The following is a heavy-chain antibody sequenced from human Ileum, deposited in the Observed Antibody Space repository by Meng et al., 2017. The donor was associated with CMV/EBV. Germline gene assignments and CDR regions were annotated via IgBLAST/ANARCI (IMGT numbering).Heavy chain of an antibody. CDR3: ARGYCSSTSCYIGGELDY. J-gene: IGHJ4*02. CDR2: INHSGST. CDR1: GSFSGYY. Sequence: GSFSGYYWSWIRQPPGKGLEWIGEINHSGSTNYNPSLKSRVTISVDTSKNQFSLKLSPVTAADTAVYYCARGYCSSTSCYIGGELDYWGQGTLVTVSS. V-gene: IGHV4-34*01. D-gene: IGHD2-2*02.